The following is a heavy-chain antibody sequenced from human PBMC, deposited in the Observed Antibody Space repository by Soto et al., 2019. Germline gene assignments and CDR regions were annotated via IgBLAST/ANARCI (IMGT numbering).Heavy chain of an antibody. CDR2: IYYSGST. Sequence: QVQLQESGPGLVKPSQTLSLTCTVSGGSISSGDYYWSWIRQPPGKGLEWIGSIYYSGSTYYNPSLQSRVTISVDTSKNQFSLKLSSVTAADTAVYYCARGGRIQLWTYYFDYWGQGTLVTVSS. CDR1: GGSISSGDYY. J-gene: IGHJ4*02. V-gene: IGHV4-30-4*01. CDR3: ARGGRIQLWTYYFDY. D-gene: IGHD5-18*01.